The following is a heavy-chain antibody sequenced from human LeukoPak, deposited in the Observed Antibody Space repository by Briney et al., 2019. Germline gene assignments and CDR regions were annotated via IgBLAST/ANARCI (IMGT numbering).Heavy chain of an antibody. J-gene: IGHJ4*02. CDR2: ISYDGSNK. Sequence: QPGRSLRLSCAASGFTFSSYAMHWVRQAPGKGLEWVAVISYDGSNKYYADSVKGRFTISRDNAKNSLYLQMSSLRAEDTAVYFCARDNKFVLDYWGQGTLVTVSS. V-gene: IGHV3-30-3*01. D-gene: IGHD2/OR15-2a*01. CDR3: ARDNKFVLDY. CDR1: GFTFSSYA.